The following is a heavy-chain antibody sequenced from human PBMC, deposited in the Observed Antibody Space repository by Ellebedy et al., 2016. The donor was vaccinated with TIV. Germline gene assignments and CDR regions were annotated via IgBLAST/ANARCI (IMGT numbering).Heavy chain of an antibody. CDR3: ARDAAGNGGELDY. J-gene: IGHJ4*02. Sequence: GESLKISCAASGFTVTTNYMNWVRQAPGKGLEWVSVIFSAADGGETHYADSVKGRFTISRDSSKNTLYLQMNSLRAEDTAEYYCARDAAGNGGELDYWGQGALVTVSS. V-gene: IGHV3-53*01. CDR2: IFSAADGGET. D-gene: IGHD2-21*01. CDR1: GFTVTTNY.